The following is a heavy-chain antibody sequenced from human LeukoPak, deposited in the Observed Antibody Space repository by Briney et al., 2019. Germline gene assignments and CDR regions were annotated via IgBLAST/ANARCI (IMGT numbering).Heavy chain of an antibody. CDR3: ASNGVGDCSSTSCPDY. V-gene: IGHV1-69*13. J-gene: IGHJ4*02. Sequence: SVKVSCKASGGTFSSYAISWVRQAPGQGLEWMGGIIPIFGTANYAQKFQGRVTITADESTSTAYMELSSLRSEDTAVYYCASNGVGDCSSTSCPDYWGKGTLVTVSS. CDR1: GGTFSSYA. D-gene: IGHD2-2*01. CDR2: IIPIFGTA.